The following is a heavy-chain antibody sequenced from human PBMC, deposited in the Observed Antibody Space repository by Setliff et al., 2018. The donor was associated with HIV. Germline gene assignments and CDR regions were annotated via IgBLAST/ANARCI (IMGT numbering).Heavy chain of an antibody. CDR2: VSSIGNT. V-gene: IGHV4-4*08. D-gene: IGHD6-6*01. CDR3: AKGGGIAAPPHNWFDP. CDR1: GISINGYY. Sequence: SETLSLTCSVSGISINGYYWSWIRQSPRTRLEWIGYVSSIGNTNYNPSLKSRVTISVDTSKNQFSLQLNSLRAEDTAVYYCAKGGGIAAPPHNWFDPWGQGTLVTVSS. J-gene: IGHJ5*02.